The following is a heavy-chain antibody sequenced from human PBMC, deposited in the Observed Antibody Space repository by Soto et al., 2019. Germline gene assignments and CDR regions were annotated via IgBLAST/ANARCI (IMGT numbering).Heavy chain of an antibody. CDR1: GFTFTSSA. Sequence: ASVKVSCKASGFTFTSSAVQWVRQARGQRLEWIGWIVVGSGNTNYAQKFQERVTITRDMSTSTAYMELSSLRSEDTAVYYCAAGYYYDSSGYYGMDVWGQGTTVTVSS. J-gene: IGHJ6*02. V-gene: IGHV1-58*01. D-gene: IGHD3-22*01. CDR2: IVVGSGNT. CDR3: AAGYYYDSSGYYGMDV.